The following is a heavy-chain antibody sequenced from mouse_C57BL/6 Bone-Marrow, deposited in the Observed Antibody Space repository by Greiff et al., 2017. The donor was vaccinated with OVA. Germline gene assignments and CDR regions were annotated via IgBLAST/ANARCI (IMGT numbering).Heavy chain of an antibody. J-gene: IGHJ2*01. Sequence: DVHLVESGGGLVQPGGSLKLSCAASGFTFSDYYMYWVRQTPEKRLEWVAYISNGGGSTYYPDTVKGRFTISRDNAKNTLYLQRSRLKSEDTAMYYCARHWDYWGQGTTLTVSS. CDR3: ARHWDY. CDR2: ISNGGGST. V-gene: IGHV5-12*01. CDR1: GFTFSDYY.